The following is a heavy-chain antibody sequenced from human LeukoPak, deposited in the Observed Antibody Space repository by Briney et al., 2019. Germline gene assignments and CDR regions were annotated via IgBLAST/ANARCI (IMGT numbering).Heavy chain of an antibody. CDR3: ASFGSGIYRADY. Sequence: PSETLSLTCTVSGGSISSSSYYWGWIRQPPGKGLEWIGSIYYSGSTYYNPFLKSRVTISVDTSKNQFSLNLSSVTAADTAVYYCASFGSGIYRADYWSQGTLVTVSS. CDR2: IYYSGST. D-gene: IGHD1-26*01. V-gene: IGHV4-39*01. J-gene: IGHJ4*02. CDR1: GGSISSSSYY.